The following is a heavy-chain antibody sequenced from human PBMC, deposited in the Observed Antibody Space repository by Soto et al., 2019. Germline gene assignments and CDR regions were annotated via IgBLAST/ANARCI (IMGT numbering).Heavy chain of an antibody. V-gene: IGHV4-34*01. D-gene: IGHD4-17*01. CDR2: INHSGST. CDR1: GGSFSGYY. J-gene: IGHJ3*02. Sequence: SETLSLTCAVYGGSFSGYYWSWIRQPPGKGLEWIGEINHSGSTNYNPSLKSRVTISVDTSKNQFSLKLSSVTAADTAVYYCARGLGAPTYGDYGTGAFDIWGQGTMVTVSS. CDR3: ARGLGAPTYGDYGTGAFDI.